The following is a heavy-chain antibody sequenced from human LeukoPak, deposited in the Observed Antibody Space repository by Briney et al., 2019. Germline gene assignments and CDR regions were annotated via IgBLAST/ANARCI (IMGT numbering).Heavy chain of an antibody. CDR1: GFTFSSYS. CDR3: AREGSTGAFDI. D-gene: IGHD6-13*01. J-gene: IGHJ3*02. CDR2: ISSSSSTI. Sequence: PGGSLRLSCAASGFTFSSYSMNWVRQAPGKGLEWVSYISSSSSTIYYADSVKGRFTISRDNAKNSLYLQMNSLRAEDTAVYYCAREGSTGAFDIWGQGTMVTVSS. V-gene: IGHV3-48*01.